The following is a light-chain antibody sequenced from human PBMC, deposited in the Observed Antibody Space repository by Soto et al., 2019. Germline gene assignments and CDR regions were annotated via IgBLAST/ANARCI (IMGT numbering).Light chain of an antibody. CDR3: QHYNSYSEA. CDR2: KAS. Sequence: DIQMTQSPSTLSVCVGDRVTSSCRASQTISSWLAWYQQKPGKAPKLLIYKASTLKSGVPSRFSGSGSGTEFTLTISSLQPDDFATYYCQHYNSYSEAFGQGTKV. J-gene: IGKJ1*01. CDR1: QTISSW. V-gene: IGKV1-5*03.